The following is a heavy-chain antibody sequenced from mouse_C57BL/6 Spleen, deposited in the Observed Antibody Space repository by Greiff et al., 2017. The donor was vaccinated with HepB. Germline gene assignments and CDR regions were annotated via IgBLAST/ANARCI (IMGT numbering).Heavy chain of an antibody. CDR2: INPSSGYT. V-gene: IGHV1-7*01. CDR3: ARLITTVVADFDY. J-gene: IGHJ2*01. Sequence: VQLQQSGAELAKPGASVKLSCKASGYTFTSYWMHWVKQRPGQGLEWIGYINPSSGYTKYNQKFKDKATLTADKSSSTAYMQLSSLTYEDSAVYYGARLITTVVADFDYWGQGTTLTVSS. CDR1: GYTFTSYW. D-gene: IGHD1-1*01.